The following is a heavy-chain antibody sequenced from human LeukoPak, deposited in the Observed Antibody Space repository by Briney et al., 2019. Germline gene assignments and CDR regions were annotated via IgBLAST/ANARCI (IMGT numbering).Heavy chain of an antibody. V-gene: IGHV3-30-3*01. CDR2: ISYDGSNK. CDR3: ARLGADDAFDI. D-gene: IGHD4/OR15-4a*01. J-gene: IGHJ3*02. CDR1: GFTFSSYA. Sequence: GGSLRLSCAASGFTFSSYAMHWVRQAPGKGLEWVAVISYDGSNKYYADSVKGRFTISRDNSKNTLYLQMNSLRAEDTAVYYCARLGADDAFDIWGQGTMVTVSS.